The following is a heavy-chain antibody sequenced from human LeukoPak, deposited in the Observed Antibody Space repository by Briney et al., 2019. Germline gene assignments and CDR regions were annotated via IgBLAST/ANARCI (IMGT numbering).Heavy chain of an antibody. CDR1: GFPFSNYA. V-gene: IGHV3-23*01. CDR2: LISSGAVT. CDR3: ARDHDSSGWYGGREDY. Sequence: GGSLRLSCAASGFPFSNYAMSWVRQAPGKGLDWVSSLISSGAVTYYADSVKGRFTISRDNSKNTLYLQMNSLRAEDTAVYYCARDHDSSGWYGGREDYWGQGTLVTVSS. J-gene: IGHJ4*02. D-gene: IGHD6-19*01.